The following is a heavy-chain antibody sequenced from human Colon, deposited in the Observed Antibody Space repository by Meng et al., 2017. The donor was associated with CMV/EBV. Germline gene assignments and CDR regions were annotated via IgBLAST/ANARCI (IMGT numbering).Heavy chain of an antibody. D-gene: IGHD3-10*01. V-gene: IGHV6-1*01. CDR2: TYYGSSRSNWYN. J-gene: IGHJ6*02. Sequence: SQTHSLTGAVSGDSISPNSAAWNRNRLAPTRGLEWLGRTYYGSSRSNWYNDYALSVKGRITISPDASKNQFSLQLNSVTPEDTAVYYCARVLLWFGGRQYYGMDVWGRGTTVTVSS. CDR3: ARVLLWFGGRQYYGMDV. CDR1: GDSISPNSAA.